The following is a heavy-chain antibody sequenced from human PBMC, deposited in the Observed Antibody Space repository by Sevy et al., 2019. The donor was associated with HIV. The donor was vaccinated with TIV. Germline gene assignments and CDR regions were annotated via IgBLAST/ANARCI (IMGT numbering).Heavy chain of an antibody. CDR1: GFIFSDYA. J-gene: IGHJ2*01. CDR3: AKFGDYYDSGGYYWYFDF. D-gene: IGHD3-22*01. V-gene: IGHV3-23*01. CDR2: ISGGDDST. Sequence: GGSLRLSCAASGFIFSDYAMSWVRQAPGKGLEWVSSISGGDDSTYYADSVKGRFTVSRDNSKNTLYLQMNTLRAEDTALYYCAKFGDYYDSGGYYWYFDFWGRGTLATVSS.